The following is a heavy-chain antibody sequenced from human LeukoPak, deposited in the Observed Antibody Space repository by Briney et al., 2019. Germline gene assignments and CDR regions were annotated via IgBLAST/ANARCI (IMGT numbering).Heavy chain of an antibody. Sequence: SETLSLTCAVSGDSITSHNWWRWVRQSPGQGLEWSGEIYHSGTTNYSPSLKRRVTISVDKSKNQLSPRLTSVTAADTAVYFCASCLFDYYYFDQWGQGTLVTVSS. J-gene: IGHJ4*02. CDR1: GDSITSHNW. CDR2: IYHSGTT. CDR3: ASCLFDYYYFDQ. D-gene: IGHD3-10*01. V-gene: IGHV4-4*02.